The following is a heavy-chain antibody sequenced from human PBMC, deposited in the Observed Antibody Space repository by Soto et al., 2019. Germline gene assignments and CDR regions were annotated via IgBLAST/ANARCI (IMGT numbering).Heavy chain of an antibody. Sequence: PSETLSLTCAVSGGSISSGGYSWSWIRQPPGKGLEWIGYIYHSGSTYYNPSLKSRVTISIDRSKNQFSLKLTSVTAADTAVYDCATLTRGPYAMDVWGKGTTVTVSS. J-gene: IGHJ6*04. CDR3: ATLTRGPYAMDV. CDR2: IYHSGST. CDR1: GGSISSGGYS. D-gene: IGHD1-26*01. V-gene: IGHV4-30-2*01.